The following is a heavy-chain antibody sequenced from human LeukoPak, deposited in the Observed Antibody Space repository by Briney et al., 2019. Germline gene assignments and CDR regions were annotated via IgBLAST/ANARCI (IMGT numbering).Heavy chain of an antibody. CDR1: GFTFGSYE. J-gene: IGHJ6*04. V-gene: IGHV3-48*03. Sequence: GGSLRLSCAASGFTFGSYEMNWVRQAPGKGLEWVSYISSSGSTIYYADSVKGRFTISRDNAKNSLYLQMNSLRAEDTAVYYCASRLSWIQLWSYYYGMDVWGKGTTVTVSS. CDR2: ISSSGSTI. D-gene: IGHD5-18*01. CDR3: ASRLSWIQLWSYYYGMDV.